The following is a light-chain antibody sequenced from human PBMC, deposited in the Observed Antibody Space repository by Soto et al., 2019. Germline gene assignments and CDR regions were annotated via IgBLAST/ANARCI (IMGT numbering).Light chain of an antibody. J-gene: IGLJ1*01. CDR3: SSYVGNNNPYV. CDR2: EVS. Sequence: QSVLTQPPSASGSPGQSVTISCTGTSSDVGGYNYVSWYHHHPGKAPKLMVSEVSKRPSGVPDRFSGSKSGNTASLTVSGLQAEDEADYYCSSYVGNNNPYVFVGGSMVTVL. V-gene: IGLV2-8*01. CDR1: SSDVGGYNY.